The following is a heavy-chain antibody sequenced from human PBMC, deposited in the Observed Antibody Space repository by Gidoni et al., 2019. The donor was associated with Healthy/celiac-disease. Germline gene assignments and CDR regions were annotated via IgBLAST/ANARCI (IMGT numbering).Heavy chain of an antibody. CDR2: IYYSGST. CDR3: ARWVVLGPAAIHWFDP. Sequence: QLQLQESGPGLVKPSETLSLTGTVSGGSLSSSSYYWGWIRQPPGKGLEWIGSIYYSGSTYYNPSLKRRVTISVDTSKNQFSLKLCSVTAPDTAVYYCARWVVLGPAAIHWFDPWGQGTLVTVSS. V-gene: IGHV4-39*07. D-gene: IGHD2-2*02. J-gene: IGHJ5*02. CDR1: GGSLSSSSYY.